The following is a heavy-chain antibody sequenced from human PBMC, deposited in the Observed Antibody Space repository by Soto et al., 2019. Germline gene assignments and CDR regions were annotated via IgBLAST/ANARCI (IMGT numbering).Heavy chain of an antibody. V-gene: IGHV3-30-3*01. CDR3: ARARDYYGSGSFPSPVNY. CDR1: GFTFSSYA. J-gene: IGHJ4*02. Sequence: QVQLVESGGGVVQPGRSLRLSCAASGFTFSSYAMHWVRQAPGKGLEWVAVISYDGSNKYYADSVKGRFTISRDNSKNTLYLQMNSLRAEDTAVYYCARARDYYGSGSFPSPVNYWGQGTLVTVSS. D-gene: IGHD3-10*01. CDR2: ISYDGSNK.